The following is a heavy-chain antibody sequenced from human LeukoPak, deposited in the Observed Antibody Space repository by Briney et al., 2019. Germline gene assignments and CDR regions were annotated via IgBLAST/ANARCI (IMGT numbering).Heavy chain of an antibody. Sequence: SETLSLTCTVSGGAISSDDWSWVRQPAGNGLEWIGRVCTSGSTNYNPSLTSRVTMSLDTSKNQFSLNLSSLTSAATRVYYCARENLAVAGRAFHHWGQGTLVRASS. CDR3: ARENLAVAGRAFHH. V-gene: IGHV4-4*07. CDR1: GGAISSDD. CDR2: VCTSGST. D-gene: IGHD6-19*01. J-gene: IGHJ4*02.